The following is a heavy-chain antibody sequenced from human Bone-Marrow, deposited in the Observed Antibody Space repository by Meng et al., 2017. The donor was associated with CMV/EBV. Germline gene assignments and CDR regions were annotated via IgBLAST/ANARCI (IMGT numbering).Heavy chain of an antibody. CDR1: GFTFSDYY. CDR2: ISSSGSTI. J-gene: IGHJ6*01. V-gene: IGHV3-11*04. Sequence: GGPLRLSCAASGFTFSDYYMSWIRQAPGKGLEWFSYISSSGSTIYYADSVKGRFTISRDNAKNSLYLQMNSLRAEDTAVYYCAGGEELLPTYYYYGMDVWGQGTTV. D-gene: IGHD2-15*01. CDR3: AGGEELLPTYYYYGMDV.